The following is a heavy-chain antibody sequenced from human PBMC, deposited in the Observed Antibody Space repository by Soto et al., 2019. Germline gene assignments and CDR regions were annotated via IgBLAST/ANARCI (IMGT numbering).Heavy chain of an antibody. Sequence: GASVKVSCKASGGTFSSYTISWVRQAPGQGLEWMGRIIPILGIANYAQKFQGRVTITADKSTSTAYMELSSLRSEDTAVYYCARDPSGYSYGHPYSDYWGQGTLVTVSS. J-gene: IGHJ4*02. CDR1: GGTFSSYT. CDR3: ARDPSGYSYGHPYSDY. V-gene: IGHV1-69*04. D-gene: IGHD5-18*01. CDR2: IIPILGIA.